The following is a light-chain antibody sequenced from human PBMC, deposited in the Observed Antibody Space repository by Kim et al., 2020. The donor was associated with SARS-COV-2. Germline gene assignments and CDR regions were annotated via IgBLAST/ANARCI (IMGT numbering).Light chain of an antibody. J-gene: IGLJ3*02. CDR1: NIGSNS. V-gene: IGLV3-21*04. CDR2: YDS. Sequence: KTARITCGGNNIGSNSVHWYQQKPGQAPVLVIYYDSDRPSGIPERFSGSNSGNTATLTISRVEAGDEADYYCQVWDSSSDHPNWVFGGGTQLTVL. CDR3: QVWDSSSDHPNWV.